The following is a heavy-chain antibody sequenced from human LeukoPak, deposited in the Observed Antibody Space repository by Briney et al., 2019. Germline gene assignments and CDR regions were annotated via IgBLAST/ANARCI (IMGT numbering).Heavy chain of an antibody. Sequence: PGGSLRLSCAASGFTFSDYYMSWLRQAPGKELEWVSYISSSGSTIYYADSVKGRFTISRDNAKNSLYLQMNSLRAEDTAVYYCARDLMMGVGYYYYYGMDVWGQGTTVTVSS. D-gene: IGHD3-16*01. V-gene: IGHV3-11*01. CDR3: ARDLMMGVGYYYYYGMDV. CDR1: GFTFSDYY. CDR2: ISSSGSTI. J-gene: IGHJ6*02.